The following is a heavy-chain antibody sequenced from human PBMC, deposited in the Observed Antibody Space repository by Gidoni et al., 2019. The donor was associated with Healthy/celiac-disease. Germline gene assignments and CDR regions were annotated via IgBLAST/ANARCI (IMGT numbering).Heavy chain of an antibody. CDR1: GFPFSSYW. V-gene: IGHV3-7*01. CDR2: IKQDGSEK. Sequence: EVQLVESGEGLVKLGGSRGFPCAASGFPFSSYWMSWVGQAPGKGLEWVANIKQDGSEKYYVDSVKGRFTISRDNAKNSLYLQMNSLRAEDTAVYYCARDLGYNSVADYWGQGTLVTVSS. CDR3: ARDLGYNSVADY. D-gene: IGHD1-1*01. J-gene: IGHJ4*02.